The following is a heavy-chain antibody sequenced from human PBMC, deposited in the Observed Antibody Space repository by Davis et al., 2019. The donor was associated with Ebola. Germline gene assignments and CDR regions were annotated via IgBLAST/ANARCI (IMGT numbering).Heavy chain of an antibody. CDR3: AKDPDNTQLASSDY. Sequence: GESLKIPCAASGFTFSSYAMSWVRQAPGKGLEWVSTVTRSGDNTYYADSVKGRLTISRDNSKNTLYLQMNSLRAEDTAVYYCAKDPDNTQLASSDYWGQGTLVTVSS. CDR2: VTRSGDNT. J-gene: IGHJ4*02. D-gene: IGHD6-13*01. CDR1: GFTFSSYA. V-gene: IGHV3-23*01.